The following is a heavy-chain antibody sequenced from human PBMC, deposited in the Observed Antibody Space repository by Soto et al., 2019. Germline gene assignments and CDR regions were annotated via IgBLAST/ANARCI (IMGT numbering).Heavy chain of an antibody. J-gene: IGHJ6*02. V-gene: IGHV4-34*01. CDR2: INHSGST. CDR1: GGSFSGYY. CDR3: ARGRNAYYYYGMDV. Sequence: XETLSLTCSVYGGSFSGYYWSWIRQPPGKGLEWIGEINHSGSTNYNPSLKSRVTISVDTSKNQFSLKLSSVTAADTAVYYCARGRNAYYYYGMDVWGQGTTVTVSS.